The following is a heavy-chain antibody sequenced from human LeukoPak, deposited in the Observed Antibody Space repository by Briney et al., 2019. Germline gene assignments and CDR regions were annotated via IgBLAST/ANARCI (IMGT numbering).Heavy chain of an antibody. Sequence: GGSLRLSCAASGFTFSGHWMSWVRQAPGKGLEWVANINQGGSDKYYVDSVKGRFTISRDNANNLLYLQMNSLRGEDPAVYYCTRDRSRAEDDWGQGTLVTVSS. J-gene: IGHJ4*02. CDR3: TRDRSRAEDD. CDR2: INQGGSDK. CDR1: GFTFSGHW. V-gene: IGHV3-7*01. D-gene: IGHD1-14*01.